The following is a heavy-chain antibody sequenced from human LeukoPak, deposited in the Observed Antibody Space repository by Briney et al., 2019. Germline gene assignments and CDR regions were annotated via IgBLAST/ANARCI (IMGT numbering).Heavy chain of an antibody. CDR1: GGSISSGDYY. CDR2: IYYSGST. J-gene: IGHJ5*02. D-gene: IGHD4-17*01. V-gene: IGHV4-30-4*01. CDR3: ARLNTVTTGGHNWFDP. Sequence: SQTLSLTCTVSGGSISSGDYYWSWIRQPPGKGLEWIGYIYYSGSTYYNPSLKSRVTISVDTSKNQFSLKLSSVTAADTAVYYCARLNTVTTGGHNWFDPWGQGTLVTVSS.